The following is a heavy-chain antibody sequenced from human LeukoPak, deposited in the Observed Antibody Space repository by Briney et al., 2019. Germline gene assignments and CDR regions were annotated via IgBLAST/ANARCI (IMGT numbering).Heavy chain of an antibody. V-gene: IGHV3-7*01. J-gene: IGHJ5*02. CDR2: IKQDGSEK. CDR3: TRDFDP. CDR1: GLSFGNYW. Sequence: GGSLRLSCVASGLSFGNYWMDWVRQAPGKGLEWVGNIKQDGSEKYYVDSVKGRFTISRDNAKNSLYLDMNGLRVENTAIYYCTRDFDPWGEGTLVTVSS.